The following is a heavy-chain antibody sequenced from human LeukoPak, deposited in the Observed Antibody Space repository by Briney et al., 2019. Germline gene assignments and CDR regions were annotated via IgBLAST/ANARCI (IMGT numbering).Heavy chain of an antibody. CDR3: ARELPSAGAARRHDHQNWFDP. V-gene: IGHV1-18*01. CDR2: ISAYNGNT. D-gene: IGHD6-6*01. Sequence: ASVKVSCKASGYTFTSYGISWVRQAPGQGLEWMGWISAYNGNTNYAQKLQGRVTMTTDTSTSTAYMELRSLRSDDTAVYYCARELPSAGAARRHDHQNWFDPWGQGTLVTVSS. CDR1: GYTFTSYG. J-gene: IGHJ5*02.